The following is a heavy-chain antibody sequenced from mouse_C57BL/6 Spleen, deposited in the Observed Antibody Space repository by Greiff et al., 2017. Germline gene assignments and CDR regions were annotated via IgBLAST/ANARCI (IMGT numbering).Heavy chain of an antibody. Sequence: VQLQQSGAELVRPGASVKLSCTASGFNIKDYYMHWVKQRPEQGLEWIGRIDPEDGDTEYAPKFQGKATMTADTSSNTAYLQLSSLTSEDTAVYYGTTGSNGGTAWFAYWGQGTLVTVSA. D-gene: IGHD3-3*01. J-gene: IGHJ3*01. CDR2: IDPEDGDT. CDR3: TTGSNGGTAWFAY. CDR1: GFNIKDYY. V-gene: IGHV14-1*01.